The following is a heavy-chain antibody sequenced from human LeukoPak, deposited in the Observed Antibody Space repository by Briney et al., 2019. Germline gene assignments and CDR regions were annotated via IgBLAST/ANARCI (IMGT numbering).Heavy chain of an antibody. J-gene: IGHJ5*02. V-gene: IGHV1-46*01. D-gene: IGHD5-24*01. Sequence: GASVKVSRKASGYTITNNYMHWVRQAPGQGLERMGVINPSGTGTSYAQKFQGRVTMSRDTSTSTVYMELSSLRSEDTAFYYCATDHSMANTAWWFDPWGQGTLVTVSS. CDR1: GYTITNNY. CDR2: INPSGTGT. CDR3: ATDHSMANTAWWFDP.